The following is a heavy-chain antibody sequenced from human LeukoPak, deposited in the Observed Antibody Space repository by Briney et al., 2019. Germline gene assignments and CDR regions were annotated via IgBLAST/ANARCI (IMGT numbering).Heavy chain of an antibody. D-gene: IGHD1-1*01. V-gene: IGHV3-48*03. CDR1: GFTFSSYE. J-gene: IGHJ6*03. Sequence: PGGSLRLSCAAYGFTFSSYERNWVRQAPGKGLEWVSYISSSGSTIYYADSVKGRFTISRDNAKNSLYLQMNSLRAEDTAVYYCARQLGEIEYYYYYMDVWGKGTTVTVSS. CDR2: ISSSGSTI. CDR3: ARQLGEIEYYYYYMDV.